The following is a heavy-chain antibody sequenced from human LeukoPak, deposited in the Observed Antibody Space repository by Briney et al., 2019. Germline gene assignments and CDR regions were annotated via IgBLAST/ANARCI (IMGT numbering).Heavy chain of an antibody. CDR3: VRENHGSFDY. CDR1: GFSFSTYY. V-gene: IGHV3-21*01. D-gene: IGHD1-14*01. CDR2: ISSSSTYI. Sequence: GGSLRLSCAASGFSFSTYYVNWVRQAPGKGLEWVSCISSSSTYIFYADSVRGRFAISRDNAKNSLYLQMNSLRADDTAVYYCVRENHGSFDYWGQGSLVTISS. J-gene: IGHJ4*02.